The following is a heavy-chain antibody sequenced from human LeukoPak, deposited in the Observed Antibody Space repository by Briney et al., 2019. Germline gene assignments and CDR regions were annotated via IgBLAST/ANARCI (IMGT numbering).Heavy chain of an antibody. J-gene: IGHJ3*02. D-gene: IGHD3-3*01. V-gene: IGHV3-30*02. CDR1: GFTFSSYG. Sequence: GRSLRLSCAASGFTFSSYGMHWVRQAPGKGLEWVAFIRYDGSNKYYADSVKGRFTISRDNSKNTLYLQMNSLRAEDTAVYYCAKGQRRITIFGVAAANAFDIWGQGTMVTVSS. CDR2: IRYDGSNK. CDR3: AKGQRRITIFGVAAANAFDI.